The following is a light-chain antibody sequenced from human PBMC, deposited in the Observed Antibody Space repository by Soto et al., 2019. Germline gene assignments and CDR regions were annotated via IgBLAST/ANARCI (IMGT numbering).Light chain of an antibody. CDR1: QSISSW. J-gene: IGKJ5*01. V-gene: IGKV1-5*01. Sequence: DIQMTQSPSTLSASVGDRVTITCRASQSISSWLAWYQQKPGKAPKLLIYDASSLESGVPSRFSGSGSGTEFTLTIIILQPDDFATYYCQQYNSYPITFGQGTRLEIK. CDR2: DAS. CDR3: QQYNSYPIT.